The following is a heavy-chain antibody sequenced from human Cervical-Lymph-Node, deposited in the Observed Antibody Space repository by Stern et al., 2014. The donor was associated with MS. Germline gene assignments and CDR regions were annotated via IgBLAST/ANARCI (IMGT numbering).Heavy chain of an antibody. D-gene: IGHD1-20*01. CDR2: IYYSGST. Sequence: QVQLQESGPGLVKPSETPSLTCTVSGGSISSSSYYWGWIRQPPGKGLEWIGSIYYSGSTYYNPSLKSRVNISVDTSKNQFSRKLSSVTAADTAVYYCARRAINWNDEYYFDYWGQGTLVTVSS. J-gene: IGHJ4*02. CDR1: GGSISSSSYY. V-gene: IGHV4-39*01. CDR3: ARRAINWNDEYYFDY.